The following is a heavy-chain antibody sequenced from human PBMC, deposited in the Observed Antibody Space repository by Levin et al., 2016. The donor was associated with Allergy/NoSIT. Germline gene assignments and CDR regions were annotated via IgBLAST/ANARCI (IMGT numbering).Heavy chain of an antibody. V-gene: IGHV1-3*02. CDR2: SNAGNGNT. CDR3: AREGYYTSWSGYEPPRYYAMDV. Sequence: WVRQAPGQRLEWMGWSNAGNGNTKYSQEFQGRVTITRDTSASTAYMELSSLRSEDMAVYYCAREGYYTSWSGYEPPRYYAMDVWGQGTTVTVSS. D-gene: IGHD3-3*01. J-gene: IGHJ6*02.